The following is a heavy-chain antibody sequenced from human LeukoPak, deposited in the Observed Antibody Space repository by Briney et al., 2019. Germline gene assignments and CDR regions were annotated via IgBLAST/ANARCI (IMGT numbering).Heavy chain of an antibody. CDR3: ARDGPTYCGSTNCYPFALDV. CDR2: ISPTSSYT. CDR1: DFIFSAYK. Sequence: PGGSLRLSCAASDFIFSAYKMNWVRQAPGKGLEWVSSISPTSSYTSYTDSVKGRFTISRDNANNSLFLQMNSLRVEDTALYFCARDGPTYCGSTNCYPFALDVWGQGTMVAVSS. D-gene: IGHD2-2*01. V-gene: IGHV3-21*01. J-gene: IGHJ3*01.